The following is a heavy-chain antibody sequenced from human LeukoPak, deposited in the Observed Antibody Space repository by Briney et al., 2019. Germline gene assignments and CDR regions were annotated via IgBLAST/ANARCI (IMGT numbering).Heavy chain of an antibody. CDR3: ARVSSGRQLVPFDS. CDR1: GFTFSSYW. J-gene: IGHJ4*02. CDR2: INSDGSST. Sequence: GGSLRLSCEASGFTFSSYWMHWVRQVPGKGLVWVSRINSDGSSTSYADSAKGRFTISRDNSKNTLYLQMNSLKAEDTAVYHCARVSSGRQLVPFDSWGQGTLVTVSS. D-gene: IGHD6-13*01. V-gene: IGHV3-74*01.